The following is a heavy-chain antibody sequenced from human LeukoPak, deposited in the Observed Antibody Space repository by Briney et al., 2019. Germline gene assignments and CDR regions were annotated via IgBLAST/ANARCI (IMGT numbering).Heavy chain of an antibody. Sequence: GGSLRLSCAASRFMFRNYGMHWVRQAPGKGLEWVAVTSYDGNKKFYADSVKGRFTISRDNSKNMLYLQMNSLRAEDTAVYFCAKDSRTEGYCSSASCATGGLDYWGQGTLVTVS. CDR3: AKDSRTEGYCSSASCATGGLDY. CDR1: RFMFRNYG. J-gene: IGHJ4*02. CDR2: TSYDGNKK. D-gene: IGHD2-2*01. V-gene: IGHV3-30*18.